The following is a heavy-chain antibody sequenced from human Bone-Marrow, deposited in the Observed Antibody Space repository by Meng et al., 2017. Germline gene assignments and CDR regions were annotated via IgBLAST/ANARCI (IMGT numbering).Heavy chain of an antibody. V-gene: IGHV4-39*07. CDR2: IYYSGST. CDR3: ARDRRGGWDDAFDI. D-gene: IGHD1-26*01. Sequence: GSLRLSCTVSGGSISSSSYYWGWIRQPPGKGLEWIGSIYYSGSTYYNPSLKSRVPISVDTSKNQFSLKLSSVTAADTAVYYCARDRRGGWDDAFDIWGQGTMVTVSS. J-gene: IGHJ3*02. CDR1: GGSISSSSYY.